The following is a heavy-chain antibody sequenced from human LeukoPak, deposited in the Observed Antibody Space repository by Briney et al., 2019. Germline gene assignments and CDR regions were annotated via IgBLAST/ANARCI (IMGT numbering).Heavy chain of an antibody. V-gene: IGHV3-48*04. D-gene: IGHD6-19*01. Sequence: GGSLRLSCAASGFTFSSYGMSWVRQAPGKGLEWVSYISSSSSTIYYADSVKGRFTISRDNAKNSLYLQMNSLRAEDTAVYYCARTVIAVAGIFDYWGQGTLVTVSS. J-gene: IGHJ4*02. CDR2: ISSSSSTI. CDR1: GFTFSSYG. CDR3: ARTVIAVAGIFDY.